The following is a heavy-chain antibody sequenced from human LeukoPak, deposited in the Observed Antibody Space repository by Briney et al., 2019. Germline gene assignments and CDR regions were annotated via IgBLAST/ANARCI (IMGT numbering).Heavy chain of an antibody. CDR2: IWYDGSNK. CDR3: ARGSGSYGGMFIDY. V-gene: IGHV3-30*19. J-gene: IGHJ4*02. D-gene: IGHD1-26*01. CDR1: GFTFSSYG. Sequence: GGSLRLSCAASGFTFSSYGMHWVRQAPGKGLEWVAVIWYDGSNKYYADSVKGRFTISRDNSKNTLYLQMNSLRAEDTAVYYCARGSGSYGGMFIDYWGQGTLVTVSS.